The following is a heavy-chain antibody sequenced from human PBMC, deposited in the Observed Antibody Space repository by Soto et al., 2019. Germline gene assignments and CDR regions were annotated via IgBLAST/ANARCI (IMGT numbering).Heavy chain of an antibody. D-gene: IGHD2-2*01. Sequence: SETLSLTCAVYGGSFSGYYWSWIRQPPGKGLEWIGEIYYSGSTNYNPSLKSRVTISVDTSKNQFSLKLSSVTAADTAVYYCAREGFVVVDYWGQGTLVTVSS. CDR3: AREGFVVVDY. CDR1: GGSFSGYY. J-gene: IGHJ4*02. V-gene: IGHV4-34*01. CDR2: IYYSGST.